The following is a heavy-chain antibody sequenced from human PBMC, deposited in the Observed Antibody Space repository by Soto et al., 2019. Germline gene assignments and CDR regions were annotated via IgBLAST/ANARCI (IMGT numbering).Heavy chain of an antibody. Sequence: QVQLVQSGAEVKEPGASVKVSCKASGYTFTSYGISWVRQAPGQGHEWMGWISAYNGNTNYAQKLQGRVTMTTETSTSTAYMELRSLRSDATAVYYCARDLGGSYYAPVDYWGQGTLVTVSS. D-gene: IGHD1-26*01. CDR3: ARDLGGSYYAPVDY. CDR2: ISAYNGNT. J-gene: IGHJ4*02. V-gene: IGHV1-18*01. CDR1: GYTFTSYG.